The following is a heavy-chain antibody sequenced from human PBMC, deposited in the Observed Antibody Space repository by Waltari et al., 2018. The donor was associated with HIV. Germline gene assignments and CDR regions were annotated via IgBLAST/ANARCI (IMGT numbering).Heavy chain of an antibody. V-gene: IGHV3-33*01. Sequence: QVQLVESGGGVVQPGRSLRLSCAASGFTFSNYGMHWVRQAPGKGLEWVAVIRDDGSNKYYADSVKGRFTISRDNSKNTLYLQMNSLRAEDTAVYYCAREERQSPWKFDYWGQGTLVTVSS. CDR2: IRDDGSNK. D-gene: IGHD1-1*01. CDR3: AREERQSPWKFDY. CDR1: GFTFSNYG. J-gene: IGHJ4*02.